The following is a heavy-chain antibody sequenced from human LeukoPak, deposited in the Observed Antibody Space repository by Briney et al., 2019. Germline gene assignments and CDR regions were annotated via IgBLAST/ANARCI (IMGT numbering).Heavy chain of an antibody. CDR1: GDSIRSYY. D-gene: IGHD5-12*01. CDR2: IYTSGST. J-gene: IGHJ4*02. V-gene: IGHV4-4*07. Sequence: SETLSLTCTVSGDSIRSYYWSWIRQPAGKGLEWIGRIYTSGSTNYNPSLKSRISISVDTSKNQFSLKLSSVTAADTAVYYCARDAGYSGYRGWGQGTLVTVSS. CDR3: ARDAGYSGYRG.